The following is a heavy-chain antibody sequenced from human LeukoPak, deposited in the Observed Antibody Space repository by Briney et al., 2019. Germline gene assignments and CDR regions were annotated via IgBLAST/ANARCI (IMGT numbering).Heavy chain of an antibody. CDR2: IYYSGNT. Sequence: SETLSLTYTVSGGSISSDYWSWIRQPPGKGLEWIGCIYYSGNTNYNPSLKSRVTMSIDTSKNQFSLKLTSVTAADTAVYYCARHQLRGFLDDYWGQGTLVTVSS. J-gene: IGHJ4*02. V-gene: IGHV4-59*08. D-gene: IGHD3-10*01. CDR1: GGSISSDY. CDR3: ARHQLRGFLDDY.